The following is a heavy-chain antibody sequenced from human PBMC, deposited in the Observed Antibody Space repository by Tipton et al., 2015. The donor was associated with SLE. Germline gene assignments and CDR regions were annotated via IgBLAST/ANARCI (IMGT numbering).Heavy chain of an antibody. J-gene: IGHJ5*02. CDR3: ARDRYCGGDCPP. CDR1: GGSFSGYY. Sequence: TLSLTCAVYGGSFSGYYWSWIRQPPGKGLEWIGEINHSGSTNYNPSLKSRVTISVDTSKNQFSLKLSSVTAADTAVYYCARDRYCGGDCPPWGQGTLVTVSS. D-gene: IGHD2-21*01. CDR2: INHSGST. V-gene: IGHV4-34*01.